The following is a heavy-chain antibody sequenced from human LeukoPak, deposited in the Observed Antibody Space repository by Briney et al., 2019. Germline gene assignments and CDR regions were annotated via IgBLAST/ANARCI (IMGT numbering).Heavy chain of an antibody. J-gene: IGHJ4*02. V-gene: IGHV3-48*03. CDR1: GFTLSSYE. Sequence: GGSLRLSCAASGFTLSSYEMNWVRQAPGKGLEWVSYISSGGSTIYYADSVKGRFTISRDNARNSLYLQMNSLRAEDTAVYYCARESRDGYSQFDYWGQGTLVTVSS. CDR3: ARESRDGYSQFDY. D-gene: IGHD5-24*01. CDR2: ISSGGSTI.